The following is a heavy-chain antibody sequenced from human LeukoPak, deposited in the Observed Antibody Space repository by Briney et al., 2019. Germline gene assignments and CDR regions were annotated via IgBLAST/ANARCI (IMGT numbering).Heavy chain of an antibody. Sequence: GGSLRLSCAASGFTFSSYAMSWVRQAPGKGLEWVSGISGSSGSTYYADSVKGRFTISRDNSKNTLYLQMNSLTAEDTAVYYCAKDRRIYYGSGSPPDYWGQGTLVTVSS. CDR1: GFTFSSYA. V-gene: IGHV3-23*01. J-gene: IGHJ4*02. CDR2: ISGSSGST. CDR3: AKDRRIYYGSGSPPDY. D-gene: IGHD3-10*01.